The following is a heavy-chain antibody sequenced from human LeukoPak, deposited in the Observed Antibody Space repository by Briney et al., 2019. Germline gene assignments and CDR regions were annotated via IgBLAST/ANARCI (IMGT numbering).Heavy chain of an antibody. CDR2: ISGSGDNT. J-gene: IGHJ4*02. Sequence: GGSLRLSCAASGFTFSSYAMSWVRQVPGKGLEWVSVISGSGDNTYYADSVKGRFTISRDNSKNMLYLQMNSLRAEDTAVYYCAKRFRGSSGLYYFDYWGQGTLVTVSS. D-gene: IGHD6-13*01. V-gene: IGHV3-23*01. CDR1: GFTFSSYA. CDR3: AKRFRGSSGLYYFDY.